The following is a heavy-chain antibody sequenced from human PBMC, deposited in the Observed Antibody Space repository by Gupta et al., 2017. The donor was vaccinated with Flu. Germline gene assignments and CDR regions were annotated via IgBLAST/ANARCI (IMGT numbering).Heavy chain of an antibody. CDR3: AKSKSAHIADY. CDR1: GFTFSSYA. CDR2: IRGSGGST. V-gene: IGHV3-23*01. Sequence: EVQLLESGGGLVQPGGSLRLSCAASGFTFSSYAMRWVRQAPGKGLEWVSAIRGSGGSTYYADSVKGRFTISRDNTKNTLYLQMNSLRAEDTAVYYCAKSKSAHIADYWGQGTLVTVSS. J-gene: IGHJ4*02.